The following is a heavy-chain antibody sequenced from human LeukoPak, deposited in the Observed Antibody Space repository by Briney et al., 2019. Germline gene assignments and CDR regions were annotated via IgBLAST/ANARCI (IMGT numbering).Heavy chain of an antibody. J-gene: IGHJ4*02. D-gene: IGHD6-19*01. V-gene: IGHV1-2*04. Sequence: ASVKVSCKASGYTFTGYYMHWVRQAPGQGLEWMGWINPNSGGTNYAQKFQGWVTMTRDTSISTAYMELSRLRSDDTAVYYCARDRGYSSDLYYFDYWGQGTLVTVSS. CDR1: GYTFTGYY. CDR3: ARDRGYSSDLYYFDY. CDR2: INPNSGGT.